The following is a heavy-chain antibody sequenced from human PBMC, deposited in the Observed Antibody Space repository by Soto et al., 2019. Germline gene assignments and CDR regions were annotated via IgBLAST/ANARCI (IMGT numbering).Heavy chain of an antibody. Sequence: QVQLVESGGGLVKPGGSLRLSCAASGFTFSDYYMNWIRQAPGKGLEWVSYISSSGDTIHYADSVKGRFTVSRDNAKNALYLQMNSLRVEDTAVYYCTSGNELLWKHFSYSYMDVWGKGTTVTVSS. CDR3: TSGNELLWKHFSYSYMDV. J-gene: IGHJ6*03. V-gene: IGHV3-11*01. CDR2: ISSSGDTI. D-gene: IGHD1-1*01. CDR1: GFTFSDYY.